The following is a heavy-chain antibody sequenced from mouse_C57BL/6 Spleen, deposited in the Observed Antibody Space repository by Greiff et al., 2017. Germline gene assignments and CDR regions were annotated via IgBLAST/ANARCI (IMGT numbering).Heavy chain of an antibody. D-gene: IGHD2-4*01. CDR3: ARHYYDNDWYFDV. J-gene: IGHJ1*03. V-gene: IGHV1-52*01. CDR1: GYTFTSYW. Sequence: QVQLQQPGAELVRPGSSVKLSCKASGYTFTSYWMHWVKQRPIQGLEWIGNIDPSDSETHYNQKFKDKATLTVDKSSSTAYMQLSSLTSEDSAVYYCARHYYDNDWYFDVWGKGTTVTVSS. CDR2: IDPSDSET.